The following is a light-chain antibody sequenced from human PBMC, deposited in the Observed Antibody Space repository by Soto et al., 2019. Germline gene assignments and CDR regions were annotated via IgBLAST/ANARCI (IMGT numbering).Light chain of an antibody. CDR2: AAS. CDR1: QGIRNY. V-gene: IGKV1-27*01. J-gene: IGKJ2*01. CDR3: QKYNSAPYT. Sequence: DIQMTQSPSSLSASVGDRVTITCRASQGIRNYLAWYQQKPGKVPKLLIYAASTLQSGVPSWFSGSGSGTDFSLTISSLQPEDVATYYYQKYNSAPYTFCQGTKLE.